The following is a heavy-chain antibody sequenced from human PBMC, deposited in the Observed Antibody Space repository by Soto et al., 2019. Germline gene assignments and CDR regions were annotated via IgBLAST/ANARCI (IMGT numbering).Heavy chain of an antibody. D-gene: IGHD3-22*01. CDR1: GGTFSSYA. CDR3: ARGLNYYDSSGYYDY. Sequence: SVKVSCKASGGTFSSYAISWVRQAPGQGLEWMGGIIPIFGTANYAQKFQGRVTITADESTSTAYMELSSLRSEDTAVYYCARGLNYYDSSGYYDYWGQGTLVTVSS. V-gene: IGHV1-69*13. J-gene: IGHJ4*02. CDR2: IIPIFGTA.